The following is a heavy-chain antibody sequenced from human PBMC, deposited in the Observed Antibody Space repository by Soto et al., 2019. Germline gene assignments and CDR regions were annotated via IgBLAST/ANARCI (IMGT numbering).Heavy chain of an antibody. J-gene: IGHJ6*02. CDR1: GFTFTNYA. CDR3: AKSIGVLWFGDPTGGMDV. D-gene: IGHD3-10*01. CDR2: ISARGDRT. V-gene: IGHV3-23*01. Sequence: EVQLLESGGGLVQPGGSLRLACGDSGFTFTNYAMNCVRQAPGKGLEWVSTISARGDRTFYADSVKGRFTISRDDSKNTVYLQMNSLRADDTALYYCAKSIGVLWFGDPTGGMDVWGQGTTVTVPS.